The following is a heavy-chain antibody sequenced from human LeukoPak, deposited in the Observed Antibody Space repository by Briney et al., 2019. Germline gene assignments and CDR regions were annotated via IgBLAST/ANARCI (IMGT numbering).Heavy chain of an antibody. V-gene: IGHV3-53*01. CDR1: GFTVSSNY. Sequence: GGSLRLSCAASGFTVSSNYMSWVRQAPGKGLEWVSVIYSGGSTYYADSVKGRFTISRDNSKNTLYLQMNSLRAEDTAVYYCARGRPTPTEYDYDSSGYYFPFYWGQGTLVTVSS. CDR2: IYSGGST. D-gene: IGHD3-22*01. CDR3: ARGRPTPTEYDYDSSGYYFPFY. J-gene: IGHJ4*02.